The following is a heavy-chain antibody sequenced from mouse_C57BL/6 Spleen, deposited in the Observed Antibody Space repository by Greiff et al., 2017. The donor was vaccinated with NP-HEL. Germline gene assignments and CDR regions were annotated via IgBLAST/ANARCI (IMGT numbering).Heavy chain of an antibody. Sequence: QVQLKESGAELARPGASVKLSCKASGYTFTSYGISWVKQRTGQGLEWIGEIYPRSGNTYYNEKFKGKATLTADKSSSTAYMELRSLTSEDSAVYFCARWITTVVARGYYFDYWGQGTTLTVSS. V-gene: IGHV1-81*01. CDR2: IYPRSGNT. CDR1: GYTFTSYG. D-gene: IGHD1-1*01. CDR3: ARWITTVVARGYYFDY. J-gene: IGHJ2*01.